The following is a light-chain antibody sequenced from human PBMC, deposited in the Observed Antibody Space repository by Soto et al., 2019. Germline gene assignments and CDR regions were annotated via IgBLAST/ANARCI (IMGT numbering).Light chain of an antibody. CDR2: DAS. Sequence: EIVLTQSPATLSLSPGERATLSCRASQSVSYYLAWYQQKPGQAPRLLIYDASNRATGIPARFSGSGSGTDFSLTISSLEPEDFAVSYCQQRSNWPRTFGQGTKVEIK. J-gene: IGKJ1*01. CDR1: QSVSYY. V-gene: IGKV3-11*01. CDR3: QQRSNWPRT.